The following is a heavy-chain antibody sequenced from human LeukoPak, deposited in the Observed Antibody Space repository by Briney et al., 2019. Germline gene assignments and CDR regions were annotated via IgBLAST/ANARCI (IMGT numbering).Heavy chain of an antibody. Sequence: ASVKVSCKASGYTFTGYYMHWVRQAPGQGPEWMGWISAYSGNANYAQNFQGRITMTTDTSTTTAYMELRNLRSDDTAVYFCARGLGRMYYDDSGVLAYSGQGTLVTVSS. V-gene: IGHV1-18*04. CDR3: ARGLGRMYYDDSGVLAY. CDR1: GYTFTGYY. CDR2: ISAYSGNA. D-gene: IGHD3-22*01. J-gene: IGHJ4*02.